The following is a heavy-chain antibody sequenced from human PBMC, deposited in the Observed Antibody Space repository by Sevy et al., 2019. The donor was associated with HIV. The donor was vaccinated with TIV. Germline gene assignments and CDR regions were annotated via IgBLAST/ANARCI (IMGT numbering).Heavy chain of an antibody. CDR1: GFTFNSHT. V-gene: IGHV3-21*01. D-gene: IGHD5-18*01. CDR2: ISSSSSYI. CDR3: ARTKSNTAMVSSDY. Sequence: GGSLRLSCAGSGFTFNSHTMNWVRQAPGKGLEWVSSISSSSSYIYYGDSVKGRFTISRDNAKNSLYLQMNTLRAEDTAVYYCARTKSNTAMVSSDYWGQGTLVTVSS. J-gene: IGHJ4*02.